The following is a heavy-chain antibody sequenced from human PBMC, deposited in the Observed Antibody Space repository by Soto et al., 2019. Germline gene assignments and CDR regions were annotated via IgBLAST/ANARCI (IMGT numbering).Heavy chain of an antibody. V-gene: IGHV1-69*12. Sequence: QVQLVQSGAEVKKPGSSVKVSCKASGGTFSSYAISWVRQAPGQGLEWMGGIIPIFGTANYAQKFQGRVTITADESKSTACMELSSLLSEDTAVYYCAGDGYYYDSSGYYYYFDYWGQGTLVTVSS. D-gene: IGHD3-22*01. CDR3: AGDGYYYDSSGYYYYFDY. J-gene: IGHJ4*02. CDR1: GGTFSSYA. CDR2: IIPIFGTA.